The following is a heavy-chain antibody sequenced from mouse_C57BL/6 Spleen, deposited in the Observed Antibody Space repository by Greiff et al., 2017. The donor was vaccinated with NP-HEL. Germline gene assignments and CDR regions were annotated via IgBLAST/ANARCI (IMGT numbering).Heavy chain of an antibody. CDR2: ISSGGSYT. V-gene: IGHV5-6*01. Sequence: EVKLMESGGDLVKPGGSLKLSCAASGFTFSSYGMSWVRPTPDKRLAWVATISSGGSYTYYPDSVQGRFTISRDNAKNTLDLQMSSLKSEDTAMYYCARAPDYAMDYGGQGTSVTVSS. J-gene: IGHJ4*01. CDR1: GFTFSSYG. CDR3: ARAPDYAMDY.